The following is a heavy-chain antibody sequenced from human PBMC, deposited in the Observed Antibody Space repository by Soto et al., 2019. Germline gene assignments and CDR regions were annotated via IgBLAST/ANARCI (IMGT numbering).Heavy chain of an antibody. CDR3: AREYCSSASCYGPDF. CDR1: GYSLTSYG. D-gene: IGHD2-2*01. J-gene: IGHJ4*02. CDR2: ISGHDGNT. V-gene: IGHV1-18*01. Sequence: QVQLVQSGAEVKMPGASVKVSCKASGYSLTSYGISWVRQAPGQGLEWMGWISGHDGNTKYTQKLQGRVTVTTDTSTSTAYMDLMSLRSDDTAVYYCAREYCSSASCYGPDFWGQGTLVTVSS.